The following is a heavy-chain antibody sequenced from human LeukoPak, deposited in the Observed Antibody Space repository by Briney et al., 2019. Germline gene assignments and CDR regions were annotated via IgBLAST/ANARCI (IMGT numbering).Heavy chain of an antibody. J-gene: IGHJ4*02. Sequence: ASVKVSCKASGYTFTSYGISWVRQAPGQGLEWMGWISAHNGNTNYAQKLQGRVTMTTDTSTSTAYMELRSLRSDDTAAYYCARETPGLRYFDWLLYDENFDYWGQGTLVTVSS. CDR3: ARETPGLRYFDWLLYDENFDY. CDR1: GYTFTSYG. D-gene: IGHD3-9*01. V-gene: IGHV1-18*01. CDR2: ISAHNGNT.